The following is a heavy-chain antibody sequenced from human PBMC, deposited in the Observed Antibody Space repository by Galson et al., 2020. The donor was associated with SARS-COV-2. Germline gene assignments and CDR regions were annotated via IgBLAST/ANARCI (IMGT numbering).Heavy chain of an antibody. CDR1: GFTFSSYS. Sequence: GGSLRLSCAASGFTFSSYSMTWVRQAPGNGRDWVSYIRDDGYSIYYAASVKGRFTVFRDNDKKSLYLQMNSLTTEDTAVYYCARDGSDNSEIFNWFDPWGQGTLVTVSS. D-gene: IGHD3-10*01. CDR3: ARDGSDNSEIFNWFDP. J-gene: IGHJ5*02. CDR2: IRDDGYSI. V-gene: IGHV3-48*04.